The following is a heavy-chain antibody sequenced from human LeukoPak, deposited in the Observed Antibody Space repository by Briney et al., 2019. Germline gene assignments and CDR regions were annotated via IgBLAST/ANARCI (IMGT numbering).Heavy chain of an antibody. CDR3: AREGWDLNALDI. V-gene: IGHV3-11*04. CDR1: GFTFSNYY. Sequence: GGSLRLSCAASGFTFSNYYMSWIRQAPGKGLVWVSYISSRSSNKEYADSVKGRFTISRDNSKNSLYLQMDSLRAEDSAIYYWAREGWDLNALDIWGQGTMVTVSP. CDR2: ISSRSSNK. J-gene: IGHJ3*02. D-gene: IGHD1-26*01.